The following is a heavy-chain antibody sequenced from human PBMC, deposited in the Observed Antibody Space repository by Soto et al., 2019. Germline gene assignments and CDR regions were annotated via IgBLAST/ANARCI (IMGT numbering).Heavy chain of an antibody. Sequence: EVQLVESGGGLVQPGGSLRLSCAASGFTFTTYWMTWVRLVPGRGLERVANIRQDGLEKYYVDSVKGRFTISRDNANSSLCLQMNSLRAEDTGLYYCARVANRYFDLWGRGTLVTVSS. CDR2: IRQDGLEK. D-gene: IGHD5-12*01. J-gene: IGHJ2*01. CDR3: ARVANRYFDL. CDR1: GFTFTTYW. V-gene: IGHV3-7*01.